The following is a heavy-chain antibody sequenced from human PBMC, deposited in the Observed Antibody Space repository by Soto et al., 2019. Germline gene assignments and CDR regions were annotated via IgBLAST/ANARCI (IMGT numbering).Heavy chain of an antibody. D-gene: IGHD3-10*01. CDR3: ARVKAGFGEIPFDY. Sequence: ASVKVSCKTSGYTFTSYYMHWVRQAPGQGLEWMGIINPSGGSTSYAQKFQGRVTITADKSTSTAYMELSSLRSEDTAVYYCARVKAGFGEIPFDYWGQGTPVTVSS. V-gene: IGHV1-46*01. CDR1: GYTFTSYY. J-gene: IGHJ4*02. CDR2: INPSGGST.